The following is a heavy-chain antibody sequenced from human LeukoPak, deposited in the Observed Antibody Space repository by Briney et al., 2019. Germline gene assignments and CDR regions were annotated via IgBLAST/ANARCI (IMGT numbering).Heavy chain of an antibody. CDR3: ARGDPTVTTTGSGGLDI. Sequence: GGSLRLSCAASGFTLSSYAMSWVRQAPGKGLEWVSAISGSGGSTYYADSVKGRFTISRDNSKNTLYLQMNSLRAEDTAVYYCARGDPTVTTTGSGGLDIWGQGTMVTVSS. V-gene: IGHV3-23*01. J-gene: IGHJ3*02. CDR1: GFTLSSYA. D-gene: IGHD4-17*01. CDR2: ISGSGGST.